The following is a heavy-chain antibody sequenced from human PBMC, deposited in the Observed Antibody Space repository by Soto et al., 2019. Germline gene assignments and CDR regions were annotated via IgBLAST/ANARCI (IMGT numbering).Heavy chain of an antibody. CDR2: IFYSGNI. CDR1: GDSISSSNSH. J-gene: IGHJ5*02. Sequence: SETLSLTCTVSGDSISSSNSHWGWTRQPPGKGLEYIGSVYYGGAIFYSGNIYYNPSLESRLTMSVDRSKNQFSLRLTSVTAADTAVYFCGRDLTSNANCIDPWGQGTLVTVSS. CDR3: GRDLTSNANCIDP. D-gene: IGHD2-2*01. V-gene: IGHV4-39*02.